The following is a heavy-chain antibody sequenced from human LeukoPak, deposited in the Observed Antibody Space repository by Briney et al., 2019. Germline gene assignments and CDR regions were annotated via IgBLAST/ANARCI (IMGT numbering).Heavy chain of an antibody. V-gene: IGHV4-31*03. Sequence: PSQTLSLTCTVSGGSISSGGYYWSWIRQHPGKGLEWIGYIYYSGSTYYNPSLKSRVTISVDTSKNQFSLKLSSVTAADTAVYYCARGKGSGGSLAYFDYWGQGTLVTVSS. J-gene: IGHJ4*02. CDR2: IYYSGST. CDR3: ARGKGSGGSLAYFDY. D-gene: IGHD2-15*01. CDR1: GGSISSGGYY.